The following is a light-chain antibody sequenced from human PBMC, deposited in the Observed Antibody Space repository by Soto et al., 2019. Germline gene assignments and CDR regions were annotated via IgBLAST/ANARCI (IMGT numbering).Light chain of an antibody. J-gene: IGKJ1*01. CDR3: QQYGSSPWT. CDR1: QTISSW. CDR2: KAS. V-gene: IGKV1-5*03. Sequence: DIQMTQSPSTLSGSVGDRVTITCRASQTISSWLAWYQQKPGKAPKLLIYKASTLKSGIPSRFSGSGSGTDFTLTISRLEPEDFAVYYCQQYGSSPWTFGQGTKLDIK.